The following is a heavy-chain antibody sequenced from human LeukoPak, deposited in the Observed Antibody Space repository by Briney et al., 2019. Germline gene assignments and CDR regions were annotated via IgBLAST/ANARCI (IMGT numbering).Heavy chain of an antibody. CDR3: ARDRGYDGFDI. CDR1: GFTFSDYW. V-gene: IGHV3-7*01. CDR2: IKQDGIEQ. Sequence: GESLTLSCAASGFTFSDYWMSWVRQAPGRGLEWVANIKQDGIEQYYVEWVPGPFTIATANAKNSLYLQLNSLRAWDTALYYCARDRGYDGFDIWGEGTTVTVS. D-gene: IGHD3-22*01. J-gene: IGHJ3*02.